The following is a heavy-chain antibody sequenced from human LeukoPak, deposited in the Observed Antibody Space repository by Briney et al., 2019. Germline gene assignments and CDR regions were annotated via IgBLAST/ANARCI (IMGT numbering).Heavy chain of an antibody. V-gene: IGHV3-21*01. J-gene: IGHJ2*01. CDR3: ARDRYYYNYEAFV. CDR2: ISSSSSYI. CDR1: RFTFSSYS. Sequence: GGSLRLSCAASRFTFSSYSMNWVRQAPGKGLEWVSSISSSSSYIYYADSLKGRFTISRDNAKNSLFLQMNSLRVEDTAVYFCARDRYYYNYEAFVWGRGAQVTVSS. D-gene: IGHD3-10*01.